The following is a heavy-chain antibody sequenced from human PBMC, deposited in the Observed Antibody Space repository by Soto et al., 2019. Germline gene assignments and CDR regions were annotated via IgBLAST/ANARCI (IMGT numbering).Heavy chain of an antibody. J-gene: IGHJ6*02. V-gene: IGHV6-1*01. Sequence: PSPTHSLTCAISGDSVCSNSASWNWIRQSPSRGLEWLGRTYYRSKWYNDYAVSVKSQITINPDTSKNQFSLQLNSVTPEDTAVYYCARDLLDSSSWRTPASYSYYGMDVWGQGTTVTVSS. CDR3: ARDLLDSSSWRTPASYSYYGMDV. CDR2: TYYRSKWYN. CDR1: GDSVCSNSAS. D-gene: IGHD6-13*01.